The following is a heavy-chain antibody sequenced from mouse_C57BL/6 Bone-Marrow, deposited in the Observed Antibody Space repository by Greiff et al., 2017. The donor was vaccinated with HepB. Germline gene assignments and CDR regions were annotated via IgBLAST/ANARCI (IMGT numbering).Heavy chain of an antibody. Sequence: EVKVVESGGDLVKPGGSLKLSCAASGFTFSSYGMSWVRQTPDKRLEWVATISSGGSYTYYPDSVKGRFTISRDNAKNTLYLQMSSLKSEDTAMYYCARLLTRGYWGQGTTLTVSS. CDR2: ISSGGSYT. J-gene: IGHJ2*01. D-gene: IGHD1-1*01. V-gene: IGHV5-6*01. CDR1: GFTFSSYG. CDR3: ARLLTRGY.